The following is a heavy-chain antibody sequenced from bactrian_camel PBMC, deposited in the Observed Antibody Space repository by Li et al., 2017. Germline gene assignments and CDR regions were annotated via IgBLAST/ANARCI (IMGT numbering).Heavy chain of an antibody. V-gene: IGHV3S40*01. D-gene: IGHD4*01. J-gene: IGHJ6*01. CDR3: AKTFGYYSNYAQFGY. CDR1: APTFSRDA. Sequence: DVQLVESGGNLVQPGGSLRLSCLTSAPTFSRDAMMWVRQAQGKGLEWVSSINSGGGSTYYANSVKGRFTIARDNTKNTVYLQMNSLETEDTALYYCAKTFGYYSNYAQFGYWGQGTQVTVS. CDR2: INSGGGST.